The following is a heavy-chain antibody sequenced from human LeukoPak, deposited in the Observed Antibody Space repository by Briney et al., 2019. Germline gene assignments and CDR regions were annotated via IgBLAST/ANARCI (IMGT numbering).Heavy chain of an antibody. J-gene: IGHJ4*02. V-gene: IGHV3-7*05. CDR3: VRVGKNGWQNDY. CDR1: GFSFSSYW. CDR2: INEGGSGE. Sequence: GGSLRLSCEASGFSFSSYWMSWVRQAPGKGLEWVANINEGGSGEYYVDSVKGRFTIPRDNAKNSLYLQMNSLRGEDRAVYYCVRVGKNGWQNDYWGQGTLVTVSS. D-gene: IGHD6-19*01.